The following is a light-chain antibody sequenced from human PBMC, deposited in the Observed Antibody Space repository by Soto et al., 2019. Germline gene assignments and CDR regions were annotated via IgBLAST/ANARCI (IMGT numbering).Light chain of an antibody. V-gene: IGKV1-5*01. CDR3: QQYHTSSIT. CDR1: QTISNW. J-gene: IGKJ5*01. CDR2: DAS. Sequence: DIQMTPSPSTLSASVGDRVTITFRASQTISNWLAWYQQTPGKAPTLLIYDASTLERGVPSRFSGTGSGTEFTLSIDSLQPDDFATYYCQQYHTSSITFGQGTRLEIK.